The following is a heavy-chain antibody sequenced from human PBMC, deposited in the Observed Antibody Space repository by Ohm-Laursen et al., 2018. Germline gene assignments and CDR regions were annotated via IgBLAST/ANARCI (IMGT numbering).Heavy chain of an antibody. CDR2: ISNDENYK. CDR1: GFTFSSYG. D-gene: IGHD5-18*01. CDR3: ASAYSYSTPHYLDY. Sequence: SLRLSCAASGFTFSSYGMHWVRQAPGKGLEWVAVISNDENYKNYADSVRGRFTISRDNSENTLYLQMNSLRAEDTAVYYCASAYSYSTPHYLDYWGQGTLVTVSS. V-gene: IGHV3-30*03. J-gene: IGHJ4*02.